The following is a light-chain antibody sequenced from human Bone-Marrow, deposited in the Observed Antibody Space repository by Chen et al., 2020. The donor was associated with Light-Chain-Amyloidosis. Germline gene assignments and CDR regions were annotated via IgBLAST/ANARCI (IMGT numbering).Light chain of an antibody. V-gene: IGLV3-25*03. CDR1: DLPTKY. CDR3: QSADSSGTYEVI. Sequence: SYELTQPPSVSVSPGQTARLTCSGDDLPTKYAYWYQQKPGQTPVLGIHRDTERPSGISEGFSGSSSGTTATLTISGVQAEDEADYHCQSADSSGTYEVIFGGGTKLTVL. J-gene: IGLJ2*01. CDR2: RDT.